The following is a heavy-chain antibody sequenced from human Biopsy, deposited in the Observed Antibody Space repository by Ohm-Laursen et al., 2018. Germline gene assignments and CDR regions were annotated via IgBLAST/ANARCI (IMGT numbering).Heavy chain of an antibody. CDR1: GYTLTALS. CDR2: FAPENGKT. D-gene: IGHD3-9*01. CDR3: ATKLTGYFHH. Sequence: ASVKVSCKVSGYTLTALSMHWVRQVPGKGLEWMGGFAPENGKTVYAQNFQARVSLTEDTSTDTATMELRSLRSDDTAVYYCATKLTGYFHHWGQGTLVIVSS. J-gene: IGHJ1*01. V-gene: IGHV1-24*01.